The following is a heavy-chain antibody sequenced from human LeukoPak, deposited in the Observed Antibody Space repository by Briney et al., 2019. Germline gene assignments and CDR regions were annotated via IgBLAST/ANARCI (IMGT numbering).Heavy chain of an antibody. CDR1: GFTFSSYA. CDR3: AKEIGAAAGRGFDY. CDR2: ISYDGSNK. J-gene: IGHJ4*02. Sequence: GGSLRLSCAASGFTFSSYAMHWARQAPGKGLEWVAVISYDGSNKYYADSVKGRFTISRDNSKNTLYLQMNSLRPDDTALYYCAKEIGAAAGRGFDYWGQGTLVTVSS. V-gene: IGHV3-30-3*01. D-gene: IGHD6-13*01.